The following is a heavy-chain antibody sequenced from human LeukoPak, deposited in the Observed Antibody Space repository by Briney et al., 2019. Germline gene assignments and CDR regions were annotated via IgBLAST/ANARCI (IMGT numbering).Heavy chain of an antibody. CDR1: GYTFTSYD. J-gene: IGHJ6*02. D-gene: IGHD3-3*01. CDR2: MNPNSGNT. Sequence: ASVKISCKASGYTFTSYDINWVRQATGQGLEWMGWMNPNSGNTGYAQKFQGRVTMTRNTSISTAYMELSSLRSEDTAVYYCARGNGGYDFWSGYYYYYYYGMDVWSQGTTVTVSS. V-gene: IGHV1-8*01. CDR3: ARGNGGYDFWSGYYYYYYYGMDV.